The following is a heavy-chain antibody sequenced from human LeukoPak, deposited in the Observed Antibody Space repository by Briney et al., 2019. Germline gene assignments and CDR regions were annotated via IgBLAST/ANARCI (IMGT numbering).Heavy chain of an antibody. D-gene: IGHD1-1*01. V-gene: IGHV4-61*01. CDR2: IFYSGNT. CDR3: ARETVHNWFDP. CDR1: DGSVSSGSYY. Sequence: SETLSLTCTVSDGSVSSGSYYWSWIRQPPGTGLEWIGHIFYSGNTNYNPSLKSRVTISVDTSKNQFSLKLSSVTAADTAVYYCARETVHNWFDPWGQGTLVTVSS. J-gene: IGHJ5*02.